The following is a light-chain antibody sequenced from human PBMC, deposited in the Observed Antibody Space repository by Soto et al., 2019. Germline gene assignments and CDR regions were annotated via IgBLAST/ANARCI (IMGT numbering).Light chain of an antibody. Sequence: ERVMTQSPATLSASPGERVTLSCRASQSVASSVSWYQQKPGQAPRLILYGASTRAIGFPARFSGSGSGTEFTLTISSLQSEDFAVYLCQQYHYWPITLGQGTRLEIK. J-gene: IGKJ5*01. CDR3: QQYHYWPIT. CDR1: QSVASS. CDR2: GAS. V-gene: IGKV3-15*01.